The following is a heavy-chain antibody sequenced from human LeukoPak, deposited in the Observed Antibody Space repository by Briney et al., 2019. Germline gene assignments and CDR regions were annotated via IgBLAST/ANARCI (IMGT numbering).Heavy chain of an antibody. D-gene: IGHD2-2*02. CDR1: GFTFSSYG. CDR2: IWYDGSNK. CDR3: AREAVVVPAAIGYFQH. V-gene: IGHV3-33*01. J-gene: IGHJ1*01. Sequence: RGSLRLSCAASGFTFSSYGMHWVRQAPGKGLEWVAVIWYDGSNKYYADSVKGRFTISRDNSKNTLYLQMNSLRAEDTAVYYCAREAVVVPAAIGYFQHWGQGTLVTVSS.